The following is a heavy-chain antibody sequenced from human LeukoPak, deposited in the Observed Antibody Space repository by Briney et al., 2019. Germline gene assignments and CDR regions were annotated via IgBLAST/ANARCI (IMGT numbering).Heavy chain of an antibody. D-gene: IGHD5-18*01. CDR2: IYYSGST. CDR1: GGSISSYY. CDR3: ARVGYSYGIGYFDY. Sequence: SETLSLTCTVSGGSISSYYWSWIRQPPGKGLEWIGYIYYSGSTNYNPSLKSQVTISVDTSKNQFSLKLSSVTAADTAVYYCARVGYSYGIGYFDYWGQGTLVTVSS. J-gene: IGHJ4*02. V-gene: IGHV4-59*01.